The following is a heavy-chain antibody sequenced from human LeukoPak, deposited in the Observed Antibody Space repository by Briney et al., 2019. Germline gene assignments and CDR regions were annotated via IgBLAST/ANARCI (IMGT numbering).Heavy chain of an antibody. CDR1: GGSFSGYF. J-gene: IGHJ4*02. CDR3: ARGGCSSTSCYYDY. Sequence: SETLSLTCAVYGGSFSGYFWSWIRQPPGKGLEWIGEINHSGSTNYNPSLKSRVTISVDTSKNQFSLKVCSVTAADTAVYYCARGGCSSTSCYYDYWGQGTLVTVSS. D-gene: IGHD2-2*01. CDR2: INHSGST. V-gene: IGHV4-34*01.